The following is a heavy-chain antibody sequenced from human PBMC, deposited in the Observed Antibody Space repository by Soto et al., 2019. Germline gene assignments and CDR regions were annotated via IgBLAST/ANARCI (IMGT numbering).Heavy chain of an antibody. CDR3: ARVGALGSSSCFDY. CDR2: INHSGST. CDR1: GGSFSGYY. D-gene: IGHD6-13*01. V-gene: IGHV4-34*01. Sequence: PSDTLSLTCAVYGGSFSGYYWSWIRQPPGKGLEWIGEINHSGSTNYNPSLKSRVTISVDTSKNQLSLKLSSVTAADTAVYYCARVGALGSSSCFDYWGQGTLVTVSS. J-gene: IGHJ4*02.